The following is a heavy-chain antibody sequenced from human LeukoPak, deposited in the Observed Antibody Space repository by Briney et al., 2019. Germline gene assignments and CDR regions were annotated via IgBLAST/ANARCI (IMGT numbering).Heavy chain of an antibody. D-gene: IGHD6-13*01. Sequence: GGSLRLSCAASGLIFSSYWMHWARQAPGKGLVWVSRINSDGSSIRYADSVKGRFTISRDNAKNTLYLQMNSLRAEDTAVYYCARDRKQQLTLDVWGKGTTVTVSS. V-gene: IGHV3-74*01. CDR2: INSDGSSI. J-gene: IGHJ6*04. CDR1: GLIFSSYW. CDR3: ARDRKQQLTLDV.